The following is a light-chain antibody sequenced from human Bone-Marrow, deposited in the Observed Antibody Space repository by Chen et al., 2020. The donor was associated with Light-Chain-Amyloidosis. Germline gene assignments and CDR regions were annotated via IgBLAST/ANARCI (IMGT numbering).Light chain of an antibody. Sequence: SYELTQPPSVSVSPGQPASITCSGDKLGDKYACWYQQKPGQSPVLVIYQEYKRPSGIPERFSGSNSGNTATLTISGTQAMDEADYYCQAWDSSTWVFGGGTKLTVL. CDR2: QEY. V-gene: IGLV3-1*01. J-gene: IGLJ3*02. CDR1: KLGDKY. CDR3: QAWDSSTWV.